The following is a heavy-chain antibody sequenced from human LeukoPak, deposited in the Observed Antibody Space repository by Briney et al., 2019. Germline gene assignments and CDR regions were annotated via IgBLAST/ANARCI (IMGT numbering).Heavy chain of an antibody. Sequence: GGSLRLSCTASKFTFSNYGMQWVRQAPGKGLEWVAVVSSDGGTKYCADSVKGRFTISRDNSKNTMYLQMNSLRAEDMAVYYCAKEYDSGGYGANFDYWGQGTLVTVSS. CDR2: VSSDGGTK. CDR1: KFTFSNYG. CDR3: AKEYDSGGYGANFDY. J-gene: IGHJ4*02. D-gene: IGHD3-10*01. V-gene: IGHV3-30*18.